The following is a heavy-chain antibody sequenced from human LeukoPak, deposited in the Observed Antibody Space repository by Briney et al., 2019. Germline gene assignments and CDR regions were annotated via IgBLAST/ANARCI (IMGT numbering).Heavy chain of an antibody. D-gene: IGHD3-10*01. V-gene: IGHV1-18*01. CDR1: GYTFTSYG. Sequence: ASVKVSCKASGYTFTSYGISWVRQPPGQGLEWMGWISAYNGNTNYAQKLQGRVTMTTDTSTSTAYIELRSLRSDDTAVYYCARYKGINYFDYWGQGTLVTVSS. CDR2: ISAYNGNT. J-gene: IGHJ4*02. CDR3: ARYKGINYFDY.